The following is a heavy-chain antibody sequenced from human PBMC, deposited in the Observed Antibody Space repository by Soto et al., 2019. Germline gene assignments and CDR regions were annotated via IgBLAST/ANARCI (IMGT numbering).Heavy chain of an antibody. CDR3: ARVPDIVVFNWFDL. CDR1: GYTFTSYG. J-gene: IGHJ5*02. CDR2: ISAYNGNT. V-gene: IGHV1-18*01. Sequence: ASVKVSCKASGYTFTSYGISWVRQAPGQGLEWMGWISAYNGNTNYAQKLQGRVTMTTDTSTSTAYMELRSLRSDDTAVYYCARVPDIVVFNWFDLWGQGTLVTVSS. D-gene: IGHD2-15*01.